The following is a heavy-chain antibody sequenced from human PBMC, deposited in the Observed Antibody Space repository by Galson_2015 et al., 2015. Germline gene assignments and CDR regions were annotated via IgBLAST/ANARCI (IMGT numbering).Heavy chain of an antibody. J-gene: IGHJ4*02. Sequence: SVKVSCKASGYSLSMYFMHWVRQAPGQGLEWMGLINPSGGITSYIQKFQGRVTMTWDTSTSTVYMELSSLRSEDTAVYYCARDFTGYCRSTSCSYYFDYWGQGTLITVSS. CDR3: ARDFTGYCRSTSCSYYFDY. D-gene: IGHD2-2*01. V-gene: IGHV1-46*01. CDR1: GYSLSMYF. CDR2: INPSGGIT.